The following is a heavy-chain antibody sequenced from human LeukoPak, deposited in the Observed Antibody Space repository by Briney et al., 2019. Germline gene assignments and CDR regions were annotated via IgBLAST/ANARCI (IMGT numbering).Heavy chain of an antibody. CDR1: GDNVSSSYVT. CDR2: TYYRSKWYN. J-gene: IGHJ4*02. Sequence: SQTLSLTCAISGDNVSSSYVTWNWIRQSPSRGLEWLGRTYYRSKWYNDYAVSVKSRMTIIPDTSKNQFSLHLNSVTPDDTALYYCAGDRGVGAAVFFDFWGLGTLATVSS. D-gene: IGHD1-26*01. V-gene: IGHV6-1*01. CDR3: AGDRGVGAAVFFDF.